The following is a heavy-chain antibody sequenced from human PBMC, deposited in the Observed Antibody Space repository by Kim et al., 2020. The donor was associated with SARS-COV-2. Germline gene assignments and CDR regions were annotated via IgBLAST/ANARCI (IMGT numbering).Heavy chain of an antibody. CDR1: GGSISSGDYY. D-gene: IGHD2-2*01. J-gene: IGHJ3*02. V-gene: IGHV4-30-4*01. CDR3: ARDYYQLDAFDI. Sequence: SETLSLTCTVSGGSISSGDYYWSWIRQPPGKGLEWIGYIYYSGSTYYNPSLKSRVTISVDTSKNQFSLKLSSVTAADTAVYYCARDYYQLDAFDIWGQGTMVTVSS. CDR2: IYYSGST.